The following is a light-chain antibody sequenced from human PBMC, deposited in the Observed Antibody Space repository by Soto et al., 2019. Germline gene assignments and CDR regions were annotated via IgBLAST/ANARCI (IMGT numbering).Light chain of an antibody. CDR3: QQDHSYRT. Sequence: DIQMTQSPSALSASVGDRVTITCRASQSISKWLAWYQQKPGKAPKLLMYDVSSLESGVPSRFSGSGSGTEFTLTISSLQSDDFASYYCQQDHSYRTFGQGTKVEIK. CDR2: DVS. J-gene: IGKJ1*01. V-gene: IGKV1-5*01. CDR1: QSISKW.